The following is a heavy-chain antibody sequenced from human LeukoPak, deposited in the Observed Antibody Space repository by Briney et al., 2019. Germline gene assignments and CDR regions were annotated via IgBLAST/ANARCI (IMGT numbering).Heavy chain of an antibody. V-gene: IGHV4-4*07. CDR2: IYTSGST. D-gene: IGHD5-24*01. CDR3: ARMTPITPSFDY. J-gene: IGHJ4*02. CDR1: GGSISSYY. Sequence: SETLSLTCTVSGGSISSYYWSWIRQPAGKGLEWIGRIYTSGSTNYNPSLKSRVTISVDTSKNQFSLKLSSVTAADTAVYYCARMTPITPSFDYWGQGTLVTVSS.